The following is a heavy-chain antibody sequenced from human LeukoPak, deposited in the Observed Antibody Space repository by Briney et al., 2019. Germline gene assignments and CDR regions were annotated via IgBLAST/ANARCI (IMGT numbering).Heavy chain of an antibody. CDR1: GGTFSSYA. J-gene: IGHJ4*02. D-gene: IGHD1-26*01. Sequence: SVKVSCKASGGTFSSYAISWVRQAPGQGLEWMGGIIPIFGTANYAQKFQGRVTITADKSTSTAYMELSSLRSEDTAVYYCARGPYIYSGSYSWDFDYWGQGTLVTVSS. CDR3: ARGPYIYSGSYSWDFDY. CDR2: IIPIFGTA. V-gene: IGHV1-69*06.